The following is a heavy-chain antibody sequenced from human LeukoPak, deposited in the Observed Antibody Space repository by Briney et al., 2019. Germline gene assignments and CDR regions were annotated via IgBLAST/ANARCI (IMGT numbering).Heavy chain of an antibody. CDR3: GRDERGYNSCGFYGAIDF. J-gene: IGHJ4*02. Sequence: GGSLRLSCAASVFTFNSYAMHWVRQAPGKGLEWVAFLWYDGSNKYYAHSVKGRFTFSRDNSKNTVYLQMNSLRAEDTAVYYCGRDERGYNSCGFYGAIDFWGQGTLVTVSS. CDR1: VFTFNSYA. D-gene: IGHD3-22*01. V-gene: IGHV3-33*01. CDR2: LWYDGSNK.